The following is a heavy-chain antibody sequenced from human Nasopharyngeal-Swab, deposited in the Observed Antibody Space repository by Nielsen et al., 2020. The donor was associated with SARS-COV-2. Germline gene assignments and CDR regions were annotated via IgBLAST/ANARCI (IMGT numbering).Heavy chain of an antibody. CDR3: ARMLYNDFWSGSSIGGYFDH. J-gene: IGHJ4*02. D-gene: IGHD3-3*01. Sequence: VRQAPGKGLEWVSVIYSGGTIYYADSVNGRFTISRDNSDNTLYPQMNSLRAEDTAVYYCARMLYNDFWSGSSIGGYFDHWGQGTLVTVSS. V-gene: IGHV3-66*01. CDR2: IYSGGTI.